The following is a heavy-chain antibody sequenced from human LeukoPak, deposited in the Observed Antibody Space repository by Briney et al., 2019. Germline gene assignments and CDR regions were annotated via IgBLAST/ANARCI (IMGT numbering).Heavy chain of an antibody. CDR2: ISGSGGST. V-gene: IGHV3-23*01. Sequence: GGSLRLSCAASGFTFSSYSMNWVRQAPGKGLEWVSAISGSGGSTYYADSVKGRFTISRDNSKNTLYLQMNSLRAEDTAVYYCAKDTVGYSYGFGRYFDYWGQGTLVTVSS. CDR3: AKDTVGYSYGFGRYFDY. J-gene: IGHJ4*02. CDR1: GFTFSSYS. D-gene: IGHD5-18*01.